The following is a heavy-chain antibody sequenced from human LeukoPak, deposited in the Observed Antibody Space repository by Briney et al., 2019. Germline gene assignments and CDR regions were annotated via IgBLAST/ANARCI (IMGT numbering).Heavy chain of an antibody. Sequence: SETLSLTCAVSGYSISSGYYWGWIRQPPGKGLEWIGSVYHSGSTYYNPSLRSRVTISVDTSKNQFSLKLSSVTAADTAVYYCARHGNYYDTSQSDPWGQGTLVTVSS. CDR2: VYHSGST. V-gene: IGHV4-38-2*01. CDR1: GYSISSGYY. D-gene: IGHD3-22*01. CDR3: ARHGNYYDTSQSDP. J-gene: IGHJ5*02.